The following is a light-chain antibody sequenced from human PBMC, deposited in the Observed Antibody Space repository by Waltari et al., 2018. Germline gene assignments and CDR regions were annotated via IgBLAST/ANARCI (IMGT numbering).Light chain of an antibody. CDR3: QQYRDCPLT. CDR1: HSIDYW. Sequence: DFQMTQSPSTLAASVGDRVTIACRASHSIDYWLAWYQQKPGKAPKLLIYDASNLDSGVPSRFSGSGSGTEFALTISSLQPDDFATYYCQQYRDCPLTFGGGTNLEIK. J-gene: IGKJ4*01. CDR2: DAS. V-gene: IGKV1-5*01.